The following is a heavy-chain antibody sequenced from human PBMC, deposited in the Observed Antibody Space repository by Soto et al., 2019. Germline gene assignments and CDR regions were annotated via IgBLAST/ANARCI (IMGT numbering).Heavy chain of an antibody. CDR1: GGTFSSHS. V-gene: IGHV1-69*13. CDR3: ATGSFTSTGGRIGYHYNAMDV. Sequence: SVKVSCKXSGGTFSSHSINWVRQAPGQGLEWMGGIIPIFGPANFAKKFQGRVTITADESTTTAYMELSSLTSEDTAVYYCATGSFTSTGGRIGYHYNAMDVWGQGTTVTSP. CDR2: IIPIFGPA. D-gene: IGHD1-1*01. J-gene: IGHJ6*02.